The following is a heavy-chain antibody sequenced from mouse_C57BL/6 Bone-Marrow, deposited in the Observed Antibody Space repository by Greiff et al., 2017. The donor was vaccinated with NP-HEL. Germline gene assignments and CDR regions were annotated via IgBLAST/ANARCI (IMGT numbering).Heavy chain of an antibody. CDR3: ARSGIYYCGSSWGFAY. CDR2: ILPGSGST. CDR1: GYTFTGYW. V-gene: IGHV1-9*01. D-gene: IGHD1-1*01. J-gene: IGHJ3*01. Sequence: VQLQQSGAELMKPGASVKLSCKATGYTFTGYWIAWVKQRPGHGLEWIGEILPGSGSTNYNEKFKGKATFTADTSSNTAYMQLSSLTTEDSAIYYCARSGIYYCGSSWGFAYWGQGTRVTVSA.